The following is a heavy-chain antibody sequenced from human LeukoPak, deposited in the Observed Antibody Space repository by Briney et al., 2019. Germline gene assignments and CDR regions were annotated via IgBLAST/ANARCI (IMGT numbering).Heavy chain of an antibody. V-gene: IGHV3-11*01. D-gene: IGHD3-9*01. CDR1: RFTFREYK. CDR3: ARSIGLTGGGVDV. Sequence: GGSLRLFSEPYRFTFREYKTQWARQAPRKGLEWVSYITNGGRTIHHADSVKGRFTISRDNAKKTLYLQMNSLRAEDTAVYYCARSIGLTGGGVDVWGQGTTVTVSS. J-gene: IGHJ6*02. CDR2: ITNGGRTI.